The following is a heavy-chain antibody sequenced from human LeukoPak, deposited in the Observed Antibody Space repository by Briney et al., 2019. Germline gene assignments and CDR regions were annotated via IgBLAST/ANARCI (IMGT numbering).Heavy chain of an antibody. CDR3: ARAPDFWSGYLDY. D-gene: IGHD3-3*01. CDR2: IYYSGST. Sequence: PSETLSLTCTVSGGSISSYYWSWIRQPPGKGLEWIGYIYYSGSTNYNPSLKSRVTISVDTSKNQFSLKLSSVTAADTAVYYCARAPDFWSGYLDYWGQGTLVTVSS. V-gene: IGHV4-59*01. J-gene: IGHJ4*02. CDR1: GGSISSYY.